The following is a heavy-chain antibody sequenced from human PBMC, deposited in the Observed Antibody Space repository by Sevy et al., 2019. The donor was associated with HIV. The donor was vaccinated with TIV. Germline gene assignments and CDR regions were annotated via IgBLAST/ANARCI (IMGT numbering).Heavy chain of an antibody. CDR3: AGEKARSRVYS. CDR1: GGSITSLY. J-gene: IGHJ4*02. V-gene: IGHV4-59*08. CDR2: IYYNGHI. Sequence: SETLSLTCTVSGGSITSLYWNWIRQPPGKGLEWIANIYYNGHINYNPSLKSRVTLSLDTSKNQFSLRLSSVTAADTAKYYCAGEKARSRVYSWGQGTLVTVSS. D-gene: IGHD1-26*01.